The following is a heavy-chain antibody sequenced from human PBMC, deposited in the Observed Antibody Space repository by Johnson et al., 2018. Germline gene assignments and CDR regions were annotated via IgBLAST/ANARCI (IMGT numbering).Heavy chain of an antibody. D-gene: IGHD5-18*01. CDR1: GFTFSTYD. CDR3: AREQLWGHEAFEF. J-gene: IGHJ3*01. V-gene: IGHV3-13*01. Sequence: VQLVESGGGLVQPGGSLRLSCAASGFTFSTYDMHWVRQVTGKGLEWVSAIGSTGDTYYSDSVKGRFTISREIAKNSFYLQMNSLRAGDTAVYYCAREQLWGHEAFEFWGQVTMVTVSS. CDR2: IGSTGDT.